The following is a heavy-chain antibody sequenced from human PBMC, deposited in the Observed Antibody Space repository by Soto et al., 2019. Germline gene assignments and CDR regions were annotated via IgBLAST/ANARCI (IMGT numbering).Heavy chain of an antibody. D-gene: IGHD6-13*01. CDR1: GFTFSSYA. CDR2: ISGSGGST. Sequence: EVQLLESGGGLVQPGGSLRLSCAASGFTFSSYAMSWVRQAPGKGLEWVSAISGSGGSTYYADSVKGRFTISRDNSKNTLDLQMNSLRAEGTALYYFAKDLGLSRYSSPAGGDIWGQGTMVTVSS. J-gene: IGHJ3*02. V-gene: IGHV3-23*01. CDR3: AKDLGLSRYSSPAGGDI.